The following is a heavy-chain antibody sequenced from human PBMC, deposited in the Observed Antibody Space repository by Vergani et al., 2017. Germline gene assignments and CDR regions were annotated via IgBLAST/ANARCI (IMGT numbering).Heavy chain of an antibody. J-gene: IGHJ4*02. CDR2: IYYSGVT. CDR3: ARQRPGSGWSPGDFDD. Sequence: QLQLQQSGPGLVKPSETLFLTCTVSADSLSSGSYYWGWIRQPPGKSLEWIGSIYYSGVTYYNPSLKSRVAISVDTSKNQFSLKVTSVTAADTAVYFCARQRPGSGWSPGDFDDWGQGILVTVSS. V-gene: IGHV4-39*01. D-gene: IGHD6-19*01. CDR1: ADSLSSGSYY.